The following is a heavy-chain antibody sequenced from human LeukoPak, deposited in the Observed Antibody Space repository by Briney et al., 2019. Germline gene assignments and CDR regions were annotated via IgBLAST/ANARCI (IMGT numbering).Heavy chain of an antibody. Sequence: GGSLRLSCAASGFTFSSYAMSWVRQAPGKGLEWVSAISGSGGSTYYADSVKGRFTISRDNSNNTLYLQMNSLRAEDTAVYYCAKPPISGSRYYYYGMDVWGQGTTVTVSS. J-gene: IGHJ6*02. CDR1: GFTFSSYA. D-gene: IGHD1-26*01. CDR2: ISGSGGST. CDR3: AKPPISGSRYYYYGMDV. V-gene: IGHV3-23*01.